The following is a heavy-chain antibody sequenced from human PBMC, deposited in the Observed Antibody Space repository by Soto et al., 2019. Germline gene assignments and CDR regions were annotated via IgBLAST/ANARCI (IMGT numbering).Heavy chain of an antibody. CDR3: ARENATTTLYYYMDV. D-gene: IGHD2-15*01. V-gene: IGHV3-53*04. CDR1: GFTVSSNY. J-gene: IGHJ6*03. CDR2: IYSGGST. Sequence: EVQLVESGGGLVQPGGSLRLSCAASGFTVSSNYMSWVRQAPGKGLEWASVIYSGGSTYYADSVKGRFTISRHHSKNPLYLQMHSLRAEDPAVYYCARENATTTLYYYMDVWGKGTTVTVAS.